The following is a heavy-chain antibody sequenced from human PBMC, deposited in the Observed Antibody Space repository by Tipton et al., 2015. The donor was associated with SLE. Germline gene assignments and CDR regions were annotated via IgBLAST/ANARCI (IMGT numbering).Heavy chain of an antibody. J-gene: IGHJ5*02. CDR2: IYDTETT. CDR1: GGSLRSGTYY. CDR3: AREVKSGRYDWFDP. D-gene: IGHD1-26*01. V-gene: IGHV4-31*03. Sequence: TLSLTCTVSGGSLRSGTYYLTWIRQHPGKGLEWIGYIYDTETTYYNPSLKSRVTMSIDRSKNHFSLRLRSVSAADTAIYYCAREVKSGRYDWFDPWGQGTLVTVSS.